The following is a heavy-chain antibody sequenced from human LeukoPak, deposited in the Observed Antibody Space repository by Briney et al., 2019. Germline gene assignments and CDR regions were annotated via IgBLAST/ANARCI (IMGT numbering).Heavy chain of an antibody. V-gene: IGHV1-69*05. D-gene: IGHD2-2*01. J-gene: IGHJ6*03. Sequence: GASVKVSCKASGGTFSSYAISWVRQAPGQGLEWMGGIIPIFGTANYAQKFQGRVTITTDESTSTAYMELSSLRSEDTAVYYCAKGYCSSTSCLVANYYYYMDVWGKGTTVTVSS. CDR1: GGTFSSYA. CDR2: IIPIFGTA. CDR3: AKGYCSSTSCLVANYYYYMDV.